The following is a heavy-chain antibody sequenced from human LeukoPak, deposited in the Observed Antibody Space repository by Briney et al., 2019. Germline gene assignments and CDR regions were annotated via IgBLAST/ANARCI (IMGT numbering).Heavy chain of an antibody. V-gene: IGHV3-74*01. CDR3: AREATYYYGSDY. Sequence: GGSLRLSCAASGFTFSTYWMHWVRQVPGKGLVWVSRINSDGTTTNYADSVKGRFTISRDNAKNTLYLQMNSLRAEDTAVYYCAREATYYYGSDYWGQGTLVTVSS. J-gene: IGHJ4*02. CDR2: INSDGTTT. D-gene: IGHD3-10*01. CDR1: GFTFSTYW.